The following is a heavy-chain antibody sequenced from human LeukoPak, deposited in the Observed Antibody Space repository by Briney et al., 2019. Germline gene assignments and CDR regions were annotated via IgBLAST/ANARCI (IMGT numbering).Heavy chain of an antibody. CDR3: AKGGLRVYGSGSYFDY. CDR1: GFTFSSYG. D-gene: IGHD3-10*01. V-gene: IGHV3-30*02. J-gene: IGHJ4*02. Sequence: PGGSLTLSCAASGFTFSSYGMHWVRQAPGQGLEWVAFIRYDGSNKYYADSVKVRFTISRDNSKNTLYLQMNSLRAEDTGVYYCAKGGLRVYGSGSYFDYWGQGTLVTVSS. CDR2: IRYDGSNK.